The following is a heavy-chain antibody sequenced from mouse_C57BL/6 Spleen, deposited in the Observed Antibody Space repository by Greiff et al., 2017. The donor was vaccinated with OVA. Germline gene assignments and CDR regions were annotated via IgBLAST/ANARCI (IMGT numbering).Heavy chain of an antibody. CDR3: ARTGLGYDGGAWFAY. J-gene: IGHJ3*01. CDR1: GFTFSDYG. Sequence: EVKLVESGGGLVKPGGSLKLSCAASGFTFSDYGMHWVRQAPEKGLEWVAYISSGSSTIYYADTVKGRFTISRDNAKNTLFLQMTSLRSEDTAMYYCARTGLGYDGGAWFAYWGQGTLVTVSA. D-gene: IGHD2-2*01. V-gene: IGHV5-17*01. CDR2: ISSGSSTI.